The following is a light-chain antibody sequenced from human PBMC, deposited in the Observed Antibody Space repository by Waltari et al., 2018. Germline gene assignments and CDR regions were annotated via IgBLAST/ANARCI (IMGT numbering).Light chain of an antibody. Sequence: IVMTQSPNSLAVSLGERATIHCKSSQSVLYSSNNKNYLAWYQQKPGQPPKLLIYWASTRESGVPDRFSGSGSGTDFTLTISSLQAEDVEVYYCQQYYGTPLWTFGQGTKVEIK. V-gene: IGKV4-1*01. CDR1: QSVLYSSNNKNY. J-gene: IGKJ1*01. CDR2: WAS. CDR3: QQYYGTPLWT.